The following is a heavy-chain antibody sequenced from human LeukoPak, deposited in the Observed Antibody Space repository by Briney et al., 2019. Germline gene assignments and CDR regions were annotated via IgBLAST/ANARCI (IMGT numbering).Heavy chain of an antibody. J-gene: IGHJ4*02. CDR1: GFTFSSSW. Sequence: PGGSLRLSCAASGFTFSSSWMHWVRQAPGKGLVWVSHINNDGSNTKYAGSVKGRFTISRDNAKNTLSLQMNSLRAEDTAVYYCARGSPLGGNWGQGTLVTVSS. V-gene: IGHV3-74*01. CDR2: INNDGSNT. CDR3: ARGSPLGGN.